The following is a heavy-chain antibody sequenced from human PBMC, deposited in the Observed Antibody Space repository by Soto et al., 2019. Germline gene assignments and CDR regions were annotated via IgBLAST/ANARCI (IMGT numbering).Heavy chain of an antibody. D-gene: IGHD6-19*01. CDR1: GYSISSCSY. CDR3: ARVHVMVVAGSTFDY. V-gene: IGHV4-38-2*02. J-gene: IGHJ4*01. Sequence: SETLSLTCTVSGYSISSCSYWALIRQPPGKVPEWIASIYHGGTTFYNPSLKSRITISADTSNNQFSLKLTSVTAADTAVYYCARVHVMVVAGSTFDYWGHGTLVTVSS. CDR2: IYHGGTT.